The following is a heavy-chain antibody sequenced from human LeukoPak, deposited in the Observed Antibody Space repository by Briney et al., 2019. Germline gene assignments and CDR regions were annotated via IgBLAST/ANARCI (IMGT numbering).Heavy chain of an antibody. D-gene: IGHD5-12*01. J-gene: IGHJ4*02. CDR2: ISSSGSTI. CDR1: GFTFSNCD. Sequence: GGSLRLSCAASGFTFSNCDMNWVRQAPGKGLEWLSYISSSGSTIYYADSVKGRFTISRDSAKNSLYLQMNSLRAEDTAVYYCARGPSGYHNTGGQGTLVTVSS. V-gene: IGHV3-48*03. CDR3: ARGPSGYHNT.